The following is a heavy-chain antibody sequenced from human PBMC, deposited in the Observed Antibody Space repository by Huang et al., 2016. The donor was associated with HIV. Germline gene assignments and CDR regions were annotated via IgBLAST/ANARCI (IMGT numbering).Heavy chain of an antibody. Sequence: QVQLVESGGGVVQPGRSLRLSCVASGFTFSNYGMHWVWQAPGKGLGWVARISYDRSDKYGDSVKGRFSISRDNSKNTLFLQMDSLRVEDTAAYYCARVLHSGDLLRYALNIWGQGTMVTVSS. J-gene: IGHJ3*02. D-gene: IGHD6-25*01. V-gene: IGHV3-30*03. CDR3: ARVLHSGDLLRYALNI. CDR2: ISYDRSDK. CDR1: GFTFSNYG.